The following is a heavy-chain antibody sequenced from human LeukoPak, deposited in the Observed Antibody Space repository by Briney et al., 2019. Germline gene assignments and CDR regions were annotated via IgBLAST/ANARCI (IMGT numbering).Heavy chain of an antibody. CDR1: GYTFTGYY. Sequence: ASVKVSCKASGYTFTGYYTHWVRQAPGQGLEWMGWINPNSGGTNYAQKFQGRVTMTRDTSISTAYMELSRLRSDDTAVYYCARDSSYCSGGSCYPRDYWGQGTLVTVSS. V-gene: IGHV1-2*02. J-gene: IGHJ4*02. CDR2: INPNSGGT. CDR3: ARDSSYCSGGSCYPRDY. D-gene: IGHD2-15*01.